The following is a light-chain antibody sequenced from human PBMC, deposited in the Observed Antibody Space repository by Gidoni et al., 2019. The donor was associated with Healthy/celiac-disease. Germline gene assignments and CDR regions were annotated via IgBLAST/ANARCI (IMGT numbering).Light chain of an antibody. J-gene: IGKJ1*01. CDR2: ASS. V-gene: IGKV1-17*01. CDR3: LQHNSYPWT. Sequence: DLQMTQSQSSLSASVGDRVTITCRASQGIRNDVGWYQQKPGKAPTRLIYASSSLQSGVPSRFSGSGYGTEFTLTISSLQPEDFATYYCLQHNSYPWTFGQGTKVEIK. CDR1: QGIRND.